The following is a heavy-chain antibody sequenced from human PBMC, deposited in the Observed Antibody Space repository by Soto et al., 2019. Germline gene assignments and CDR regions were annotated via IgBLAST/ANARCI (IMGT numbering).Heavy chain of an antibody. J-gene: IGHJ6*02. Sequence: SVKVSCKASGGTFSSYAISWVRQAPGQGLEWMGGIIPIFGTANYAQKFQGRVTITADESTSTAYMELSSLRSEDTAVYYCASPGIAAAGKGPYYYGMDVWGQGTTVTVSS. CDR2: IIPIFGTA. CDR3: ASPGIAAAGKGPYYYGMDV. D-gene: IGHD6-13*01. CDR1: GGTFSSYA. V-gene: IGHV1-69*13.